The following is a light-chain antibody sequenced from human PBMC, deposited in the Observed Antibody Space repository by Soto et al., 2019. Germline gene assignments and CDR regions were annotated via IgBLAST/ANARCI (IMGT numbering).Light chain of an antibody. J-gene: IGLJ1*01. CDR1: TSDVGGYYY. V-gene: IGLV2-14*01. Sequence: QSALTQPASVSGSLGQSITISCTGTTSDVGGYYYVSWYQQHPGTAPKLMIYEVSNRPSGVSTRFSGSKSGKTASLTISGLQAADEADYYCSLYTSENTYVFGTGTKVTVL. CDR3: SLYTSENTYV. CDR2: EVS.